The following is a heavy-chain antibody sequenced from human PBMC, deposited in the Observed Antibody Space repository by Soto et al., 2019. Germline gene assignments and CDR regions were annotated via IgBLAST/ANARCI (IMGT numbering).Heavy chain of an antibody. CDR3: ARGLVGVVPAAIYFDY. CDR1: GYTLTELS. J-gene: IGHJ4*02. Sequence: ASVKVSCKVSGYTLTELSMHWVRQAPGKGLEWMGGFDPEDGETIYAQKFQGRVTMTEDTSTDTAYMELSSLRSEDTAVYYCARGLVGVVPAAIYFDYWGQGTLVTVSS. D-gene: IGHD2-2*01. V-gene: IGHV1-24*01. CDR2: FDPEDGET.